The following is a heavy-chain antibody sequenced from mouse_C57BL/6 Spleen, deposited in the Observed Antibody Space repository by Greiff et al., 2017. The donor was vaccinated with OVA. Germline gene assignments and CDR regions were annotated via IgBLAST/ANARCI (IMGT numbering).Heavy chain of an antibody. CDR2: ISSGSSTI. J-gene: IGHJ1*03. V-gene: IGHV5-17*01. CDR1: GFTFSDYG. Sequence: EVQLVESGGGLVKPGGSLKLSCAASGFTFSDYGMHWVRQAPEKGLEWVAYISSGSSTIYYADTVKGRFTISRDNAKNTLFLQMTSLRSEDTAMYYCARWGYLDWYFDVWGTGTTVTVSS. CDR3: ARWGYLDWYFDV. D-gene: IGHD5-1*01.